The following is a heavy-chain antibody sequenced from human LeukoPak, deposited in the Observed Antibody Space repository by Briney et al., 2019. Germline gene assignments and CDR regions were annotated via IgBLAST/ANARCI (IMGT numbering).Heavy chain of an antibody. D-gene: IGHD3-10*01. CDR1: GFTFSSYS. Sequence: GGSLRLSCAASGFTFSSYSMNWVRQAPGKGLEWVSYISSSSSTIYYADSVKGRFTISRDNAKNSLYLQMNSLRAEDTAVYYCARDHRGSTYAFDIWGQGTMVTVSS. CDR2: ISSSSSTI. CDR3: ARDHRGSTYAFDI. V-gene: IGHV3-48*04. J-gene: IGHJ3*02.